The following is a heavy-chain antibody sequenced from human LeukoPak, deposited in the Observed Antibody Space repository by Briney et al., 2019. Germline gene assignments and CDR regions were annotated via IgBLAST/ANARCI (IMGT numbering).Heavy chain of an antibody. J-gene: IGHJ4*02. V-gene: IGHV3-23*01. Sequence: GGSLRLSCAASGFTFSRYAMSWGREAPGKGVEWVSAISGSGGSTYYADSVKGRFTISRDNSKNTLYLQMNSLRAEDTAVYYCSLTPFVGYSYGSGYFDYWGQGTLVTVSS. D-gene: IGHD5-18*01. CDR3: SLTPFVGYSYGSGYFDY. CDR2: ISGSGGST. CDR1: GFTFSRYA.